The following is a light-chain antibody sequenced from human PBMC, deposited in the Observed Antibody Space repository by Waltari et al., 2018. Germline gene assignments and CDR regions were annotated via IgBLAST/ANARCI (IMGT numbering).Light chain of an antibody. CDR3: GFYTSSRSGM. CDR2: DVS. CDR1: SSDVGENNY. Sequence: QSALTQPASVSGSPGQSITISCTGTSSDVGENNYVSWYQQHPGEAPKLIIFDVSSRTSGASDRFSGSKTGNTASLTISGLRAEDEADYYCGFYTSSRSGMFGGGTKLTVL. V-gene: IGLV2-14*03. J-gene: IGLJ3*02.